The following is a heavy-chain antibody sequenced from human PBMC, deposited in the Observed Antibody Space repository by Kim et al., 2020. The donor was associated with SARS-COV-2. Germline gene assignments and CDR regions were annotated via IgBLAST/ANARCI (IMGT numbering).Heavy chain of an antibody. D-gene: IGHD6-19*01. V-gene: IGHV4-39*01. Sequence: SETLSLTCTVSGGSISSSSYYWGWIRQPPGKGLEWIGSIYYSGSTYYNPSLKSRVTISVDTSKNQFSLKLSSVTAADTAVYYCARMPVAGPTDYWGQGTLATVSS. CDR3: ARMPVAGPTDY. CDR2: IYYSGST. CDR1: GGSISSSSYY. J-gene: IGHJ4*02.